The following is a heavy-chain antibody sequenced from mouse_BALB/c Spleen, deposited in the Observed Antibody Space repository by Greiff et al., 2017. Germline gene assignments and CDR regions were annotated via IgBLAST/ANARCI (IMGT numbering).Heavy chain of an antibody. V-gene: IGHV5-17*02. J-gene: IGHJ2*01. CDR1: GFTFSSFG. CDR3: ARSELGNFDY. CDR2: ISSGSSTI. D-gene: IGHD4-1*01. Sequence: EVQVVESGGGLVQPGGSRKLSCAASGFTFSSFGMHWVRQAPEKGLEWVAYISSGSSTIYYADTVKGRFTISRDNPKNTLFLQMTSLRSEDTAMYYCARSELGNFDYWGQGTTLTVSS.